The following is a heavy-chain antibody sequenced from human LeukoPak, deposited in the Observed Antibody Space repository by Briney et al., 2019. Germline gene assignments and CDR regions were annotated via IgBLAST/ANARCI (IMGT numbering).Heavy chain of an antibody. Sequence: GASVKVSCKASGYAFTKYHLNWVRQAPGQGLEWMGWISAYNGNTNYAQKLQGRVTMTTDTSTSTAYMGLRSLRSDDTAVYYCARLRRPRGMATPPWYFDLWGRGTLVTVSS. CDR2: ISAYNGNT. CDR1: GYAFTKYH. CDR3: ARLRRPRGMATPPWYFDL. D-gene: IGHD5-24*01. J-gene: IGHJ2*01. V-gene: IGHV1-18*01.